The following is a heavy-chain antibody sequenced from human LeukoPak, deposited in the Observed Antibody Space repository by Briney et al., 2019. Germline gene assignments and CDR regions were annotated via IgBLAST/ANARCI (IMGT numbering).Heavy chain of an antibody. D-gene: IGHD2-21*01. CDR1: GYTFTSYD. CDR2: MNPNSGNT. J-gene: IGHJ4*02. CDR3: ARGRIVVTQFDY. Sequence: ASVKVSCKASGYTFTSYDINWVRQATGQGLEWMGWMNPNSGNTGYAQKFQGRVTMTRNTSISTAYMELSSLRSEDTAVYYCARGRIVVTQFDYWGQGTLVTVSS. V-gene: IGHV1-8*01.